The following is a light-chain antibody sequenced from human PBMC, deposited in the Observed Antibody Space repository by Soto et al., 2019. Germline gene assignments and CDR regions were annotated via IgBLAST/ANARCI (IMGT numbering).Light chain of an antibody. J-gene: IGKJ4*01. Sequence: EIVLTQSPATLSVSPGERATLSCRASHSAASAVAWYQQKPGQAPRLLIYDASTRAIGIPARFSGSGSATEFTLTISSLQSEDFAVYACQQYRYWPLTFGGGTKVDLK. V-gene: IGKV3-15*01. CDR2: DAS. CDR3: QQYRYWPLT. CDR1: HSAASA.